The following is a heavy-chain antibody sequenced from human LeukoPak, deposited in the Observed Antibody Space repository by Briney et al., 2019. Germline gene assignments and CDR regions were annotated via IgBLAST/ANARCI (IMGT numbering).Heavy chain of an antibody. CDR1: GFIFSSYV. D-gene: IGHD2-8*01. Sequence: QSGGSLRLSCAASGFIFSSYVMTWVRQAPGKGLEWVSAISGSGGTTDYAESVRGRFTISRDNSKNTLYLQLNTLRAEDTAVYYCAKRGAGGMVALDYWGQGTLVTVSS. CDR3: AKRGAGGMVALDY. V-gene: IGHV3-23*01. CDR2: ISGSGGTT. J-gene: IGHJ4*02.